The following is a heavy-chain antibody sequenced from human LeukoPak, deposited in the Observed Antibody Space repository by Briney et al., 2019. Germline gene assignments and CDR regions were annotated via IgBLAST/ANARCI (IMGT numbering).Heavy chain of an antibody. CDR2: FFYSGNT. Sequence: KPSETLSLTCTVSGGSISSYYWSWMRQPPGKALEGIGYFFYSGNTNYNPSLKSRVPISVDTSKNQFSLKLNSVSAADTAMYYCARGPTWYYFDSWGQGTLVTVSS. J-gene: IGHJ4*02. CDR1: GGSISSYY. D-gene: IGHD2-15*01. V-gene: IGHV4-59*01. CDR3: ARGPTWYYFDS.